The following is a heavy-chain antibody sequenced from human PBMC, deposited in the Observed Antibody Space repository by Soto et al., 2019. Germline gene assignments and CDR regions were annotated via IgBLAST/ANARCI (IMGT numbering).Heavy chain of an antibody. J-gene: IGHJ4*02. CDR3: ARQCAPEEYYDDSSGYVDY. Sequence: SETLSLTCTVSGGSISSSSYYWGWIRQPPGKGLEWIGSIYYSGSTYYNPSLKSRVTISVDTSKNQFSLKLSSVTAADTAVYYCARQCAPEEYYDDSSGYVDYWGQGTLVTVSS. V-gene: IGHV4-39*01. CDR1: GGSISSSSYY. CDR2: IYYSGST. D-gene: IGHD3-22*01.